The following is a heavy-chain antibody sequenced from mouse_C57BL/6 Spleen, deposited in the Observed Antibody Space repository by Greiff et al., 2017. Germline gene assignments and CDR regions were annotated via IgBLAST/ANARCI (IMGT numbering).Heavy chain of an antibody. D-gene: IGHD1-1*01. V-gene: IGHV1-55*01. CDR3: ARAYDGSSLPWYFDV. Sequence: QVQLQQPGAELVKPGASVKMSCKASGYTFTSYWITWVKQRPGQGLEWIGDIYPGSGSTNYNEKFKSKATLTVDTSSSTAYMQLSSLTSEDSAVYYCARAYDGSSLPWYFDVWGTGTTVTVSS. J-gene: IGHJ1*03. CDR2: IYPGSGST. CDR1: GYTFTSYW.